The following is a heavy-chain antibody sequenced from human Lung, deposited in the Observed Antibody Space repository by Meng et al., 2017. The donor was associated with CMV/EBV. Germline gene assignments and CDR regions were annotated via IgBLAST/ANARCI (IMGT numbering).Heavy chain of an antibody. CDR3: ANGAAQGASQGYYYYGMDS. V-gene: IGHV1-69*02. CDR2: IVPILGMA. CDR1: GGIFSNYI. D-gene: IGHD1-26*01. J-gene: IGHJ6*02. Sequence: SVXVSXKASGGIFSNYISSWVRQAAGQGLEWMGRIVPILGMANYAQIFQGRVTITADKSTSTSNMELSSLRIEDTAVYYCANGAAQGASQGYYYYGMDSWXQGXKVTVSS.